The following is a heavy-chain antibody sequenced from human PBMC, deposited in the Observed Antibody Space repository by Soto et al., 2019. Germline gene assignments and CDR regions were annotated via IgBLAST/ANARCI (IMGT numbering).Heavy chain of an antibody. D-gene: IGHD3-10*01. CDR3: AREGSYGSGTYAL. V-gene: IGHV4-59*01. CDR1: GGSITSYY. CDR2: IYYSGST. Sequence: SETLSLTCTVSGGSITSYYWSWIRQPPGKGLEWIGNIYYSGSTNYNPSLKSRVTISVDTSRNPFSLKLSSVTAADTALYFCAREGSYGSGTYALWGQGTLVTVSS. J-gene: IGHJ4*02.